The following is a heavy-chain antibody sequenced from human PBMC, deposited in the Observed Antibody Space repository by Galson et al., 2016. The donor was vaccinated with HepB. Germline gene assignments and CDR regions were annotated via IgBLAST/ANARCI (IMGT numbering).Heavy chain of an antibody. CDR3: ARDPSYYSGMDV. J-gene: IGHJ6*02. CDR2: INRDESST. CDR1: GFTFSSYY. Sequence: SLRLSCAASGFTFSSYYMHWVRQAPGKGLVWVSRINRDESSTSYADYVKGRFTISRDNAKNTLYLQKNSLRAEDTAVYYCARDPSYYSGMDVWGQGTTVTVAS. V-gene: IGHV3-74*01.